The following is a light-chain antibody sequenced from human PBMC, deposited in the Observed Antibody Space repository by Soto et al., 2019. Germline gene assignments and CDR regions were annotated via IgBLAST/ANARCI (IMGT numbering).Light chain of an antibody. CDR2: GAS. CDR1: QSVSSSY. CDR3: QLYGSSPIFT. J-gene: IGKJ3*01. Sequence: EIVLTQSPGTLSLSPGERATLSCRASQSVSSSYLAWYQQKPGQAPRLLIYGASSRVTGIPDRFSGSGSGTDFTLTISRLEPEDFAVYYCQLYGSSPIFTFGPGTKVDI. V-gene: IGKV3-20*01.